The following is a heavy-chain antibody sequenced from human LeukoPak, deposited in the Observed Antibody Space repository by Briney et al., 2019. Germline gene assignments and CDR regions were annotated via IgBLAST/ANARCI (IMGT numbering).Heavy chain of an antibody. Sequence: GGSLRLSCAASGFTFSSYAMHWVRKAPGKGLEGWAVIGYDGSNKYYADSVKGRFTISRDNSKNTLYLQMNSLRAEDTAVYYCARVAAAGTGFVEGFDYWGQGTLVTVSS. J-gene: IGHJ4*02. CDR1: GFTFSSYA. D-gene: IGHD6-13*01. V-gene: IGHV3-33*01. CDR3: ARVAAAGTGFVEGFDY. CDR2: IGYDGSNK.